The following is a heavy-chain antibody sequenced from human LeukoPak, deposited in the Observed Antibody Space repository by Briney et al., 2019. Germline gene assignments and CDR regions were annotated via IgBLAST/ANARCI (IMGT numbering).Heavy chain of an antibody. Sequence: ASVKVSCKASGYTFTSYDINWVRQATGQGLEWMGWMNPNSGNTGYAQKFQGRVTMTRNTSISTAYMELSSLRSEDTAVYYCARRLRTFGGVIVTYYFDYRGQGTLVTVSS. CDR3: ARRLRTFGGVIVTYYFDY. CDR1: GYTFTSYD. J-gene: IGHJ4*02. V-gene: IGHV1-8*01. CDR2: MNPNSGNT. D-gene: IGHD3-16*02.